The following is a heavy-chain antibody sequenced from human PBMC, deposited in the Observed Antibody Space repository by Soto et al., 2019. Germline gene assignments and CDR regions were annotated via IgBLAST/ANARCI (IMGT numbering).Heavy chain of an antibody. J-gene: IGHJ6*02. V-gene: IGHV1-69*06. CDR1: GGTLSSYA. CDR3: ARDPVVASYYYDSSGPSPYGMDV. Sequence: SVKVSCKASGGTLSSYAISWVRQAPGQGLEWMGGIIPIFGTANYAQKFQGRVTITADKSTSTAYMELSSLRSEDTAVYYCARDPVVASYYYDSSGPSPYGMDVWGQGTTVTVSS. D-gene: IGHD3-22*01. CDR2: IIPIFGTA.